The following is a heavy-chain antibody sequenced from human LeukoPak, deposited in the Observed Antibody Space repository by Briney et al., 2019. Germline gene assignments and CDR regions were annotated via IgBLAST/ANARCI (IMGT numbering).Heavy chain of an antibody. CDR3: ARGDGRPKVFWSGYYTDY. CDR2: IYYSGST. Sequence: PSETLFLTCTVSGGSISSSSYYWGWIRQPPGKGLEWIGNIYYSGSTYYNPSLKSRVTMSVDTSKNQFSLKLSSVTAADTAVYYCARGDGRPKVFWSGYYTDYWGQGTLVTVSS. J-gene: IGHJ4*02. D-gene: IGHD3-3*01. V-gene: IGHV4-39*01. CDR1: GGSISSSSYY.